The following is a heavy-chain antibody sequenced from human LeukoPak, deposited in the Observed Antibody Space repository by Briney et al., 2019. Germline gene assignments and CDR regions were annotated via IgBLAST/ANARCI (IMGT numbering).Heavy chain of an antibody. CDR1: GFTFSSYSMN. V-gene: IGHV4-39*01. CDR2: IYYSGST. J-gene: IGHJ4*02. CDR3: ARHSHYYDSSGSPN. Sequence: GSLRLSCAAPGFTFSSYSMNWVRQPPGKGLEWIGSIYYSGSTYYNPSLKSRVTISVDTSKNQFSLKLSSVTAADTAVYYCARHSHYYDSSGSPNWGQGTLVTVSS. D-gene: IGHD3-22*01.